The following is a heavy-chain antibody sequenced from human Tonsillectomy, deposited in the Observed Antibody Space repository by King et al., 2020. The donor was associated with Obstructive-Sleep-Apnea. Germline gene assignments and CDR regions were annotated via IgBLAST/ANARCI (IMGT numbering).Heavy chain of an antibody. D-gene: IGHD1/OR15-1a*01. V-gene: IGHV4-31*03. CDR1: GGSISSGGYF. J-gene: IGHJ4*02. Sequence: VQLQESGPGLVKPSQTLSLTCTVSGGSISSGGYFWSWVRQHPGKGLEWIGYIYYTGSTYYNPSLKSRVTISVDTSKNQFSLKLSSVTAADTAVYYCARVEQLKGYFAYWGQGTLVTVSS. CDR2: IYYTGST. CDR3: ARVEQLKGYFAY.